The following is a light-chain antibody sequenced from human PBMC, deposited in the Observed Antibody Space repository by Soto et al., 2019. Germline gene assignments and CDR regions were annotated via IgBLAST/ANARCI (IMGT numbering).Light chain of an antibody. Sequence: EIVLTQSPGTLSLSPGERATLSCRASQSVRTSYLAWYQQKLGQAPRLLIYGVSIRATGVPDRFSGGGSGTDFTLTISRLEPEDSAVYFCHRQQFPSSPMYTFGPGTKLEIK. J-gene: IGKJ2*01. CDR2: GVS. CDR3: QQFPSSPMYT. CDR1: QSVRTSY. V-gene: IGKV3-20*01.